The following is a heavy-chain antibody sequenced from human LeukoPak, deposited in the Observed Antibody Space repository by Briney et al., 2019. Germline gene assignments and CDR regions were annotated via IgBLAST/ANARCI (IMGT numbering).Heavy chain of an antibody. V-gene: IGHV5-51*01. J-gene: IGHJ4*02. CDR1: GYSFITYW. D-gene: IGHD2-2*01. CDR3: AREGYCSSTSCYGVDY. CDR2: IYPGDSDT. Sequence: PGESLKISCKGSGYSFITYWIGWVRQMPGKGLEWMGIIYPGDSDTRYNPSFQGQVTISADKSISTAYLQWSSLKASDTAMYYCAREGYCSSTSCYGVDYWGQGTLVTVSS.